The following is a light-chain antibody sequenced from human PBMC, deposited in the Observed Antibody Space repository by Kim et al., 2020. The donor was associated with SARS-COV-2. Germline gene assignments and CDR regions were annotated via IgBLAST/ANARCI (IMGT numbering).Light chain of an antibody. V-gene: IGLV2-14*03. CDR2: DVT. J-gene: IGLJ2*01. Sequence: QSALTQPASVSGSPGQSITISCTGTSSDVGAYNFVSWLQHHPGKAPRLIIYDVTKRPSGVSDRFSGSKSGNTASLTISGLQAEDEADYYCVSSTVTTAPLFGGGTKLTVL. CDR1: SSDVGAYNF. CDR3: VSSTVTTAPL.